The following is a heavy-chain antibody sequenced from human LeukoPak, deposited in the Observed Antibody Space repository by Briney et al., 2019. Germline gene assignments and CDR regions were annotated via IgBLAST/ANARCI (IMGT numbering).Heavy chain of an antibody. CDR2: ISGSGGST. CDR1: GFTFSSYA. CDR3: AKPLTAAGKVDRYFDP. V-gene: IGHV3-23*01. D-gene: IGHD6-13*01. Sequence: GGSLRLSCAASGFTFSSYAMSWVRQAPGKGLEWVSAISGSGGSTYYADSVKGRFTISRDNSKNTLYLQMNSLRAEDTAVYYCAKPLTAAGKVDRYFDPWGRGTLVTVSS. J-gene: IGHJ2*01.